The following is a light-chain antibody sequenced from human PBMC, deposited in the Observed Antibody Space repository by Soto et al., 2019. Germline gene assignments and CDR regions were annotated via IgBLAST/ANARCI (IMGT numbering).Light chain of an antibody. CDR3: QQYGSSPWT. CDR2: AAS. V-gene: IGKV3-20*01. J-gene: IGKJ1*01. CDR1: QSVSNSY. Sequence: EIVLTQSPSTLSLSPGERATLSCRASQSVSNSYLAWYQQRPGQAPRLLIYAASTRATDIPDRFRGSGSGTDFTLTVSRLEPEDFAVYYCQQYGSSPWTFGQGTKVEIK.